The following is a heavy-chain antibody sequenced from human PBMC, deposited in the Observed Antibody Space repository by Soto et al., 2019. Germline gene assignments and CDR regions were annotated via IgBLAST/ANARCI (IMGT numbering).Heavy chain of an antibody. D-gene: IGHD5-12*01. V-gene: IGHV4-30-4*01. Sequence: SETLSLTCTVSGGSISSGDYYWSWIRQPPGKGLEWIGYIYYSGSTYCNPSLKSRVTISVDTSKNQFSLKLSSVTAADTAVYYCARALYSGYDYAPFDYWGQGTLVTVSS. CDR2: IYYSGST. J-gene: IGHJ4*02. CDR1: GGSISSGDYY. CDR3: ARALYSGYDYAPFDY.